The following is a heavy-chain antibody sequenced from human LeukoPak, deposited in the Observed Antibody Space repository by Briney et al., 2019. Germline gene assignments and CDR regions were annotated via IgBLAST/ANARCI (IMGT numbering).Heavy chain of an antibody. V-gene: IGHV3-7*01. CDR2: IKQDGSDK. J-gene: IGHJ4*02. CDR3: ATFSGAHHKTFDS. CDR1: GLTFRNYW. Sequence: GGSLRLSCAASGLTFRNYWMSWVRQAPGKGLEWVANIKQDGSDKFYVDSVNGRFTISRDNAKNSLYLQMNTLRAEDTAIYYCATFSGAHHKTFDSWGQGTLVTVSS. D-gene: IGHD1-14*01.